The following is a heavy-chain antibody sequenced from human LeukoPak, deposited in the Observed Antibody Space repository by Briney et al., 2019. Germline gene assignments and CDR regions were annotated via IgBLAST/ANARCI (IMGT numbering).Heavy chain of an antibody. CDR1: GYTFTSYG. CDR2: ISAYNGNT. J-gene: IGHJ6*02. D-gene: IGHD3-22*01. CDR3: ARDSSSGYYYYYYGMDV. V-gene: IGHV1-18*01. Sequence: ASVKVSCKASGYTFTSYGISRVRQAPGQGLEWMGWISAYNGNTNYAQKLQGRVTMTTDTSTSTAYMELRSLRSDDTAVYYCARDSSSGYYYYYYGMDVWGQGTTVTVSS.